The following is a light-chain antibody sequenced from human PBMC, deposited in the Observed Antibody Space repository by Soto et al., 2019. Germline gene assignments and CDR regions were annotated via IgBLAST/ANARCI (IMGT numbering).Light chain of an antibody. V-gene: IGKV1-5*03. CDR1: QSISSW. CDR3: QQYNIYPWT. Sequence: DIQMTQSPSTLSASVGDRVTLTCRASQSISSWLAWFQQKPVKAPKLLIYKASSLESGVPSRFSGSGSGTDFTLTISRLQPDDFATYYCQQYNIYPWTFGQGTKVDIK. CDR2: KAS. J-gene: IGKJ1*01.